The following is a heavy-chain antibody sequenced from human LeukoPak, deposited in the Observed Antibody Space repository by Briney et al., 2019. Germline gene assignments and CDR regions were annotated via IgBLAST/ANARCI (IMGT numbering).Heavy chain of an antibody. J-gene: IGHJ6*02. CDR3: AVPRDSCYGCYGLDV. V-gene: IGHV3-21*01. Sequence: NPGGSLRLSCAASGFTFSSYSMNWVRQAPGKGLEWVSSISSSSTYIYYADSVKGRFTISRDNAKNSLYLQMNSLRGDDTAVYYCAVPRDSCYGCYGLDVWGQGTTVTVSS. D-gene: IGHD2-2*01. CDR1: GFTFSSYS. CDR2: ISSSSTYI.